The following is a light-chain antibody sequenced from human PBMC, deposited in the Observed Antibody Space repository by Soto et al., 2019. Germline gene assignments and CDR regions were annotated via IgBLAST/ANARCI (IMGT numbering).Light chain of an antibody. J-gene: IGLJ1*01. Sequence: QSVLTQPASVSGSPGQRITISCTGTSSDVGGYNYVSWYQQHPGKAPKLMIYDVSNRPSGVSNRFSGSKSVNTASLTISGLQAEDEADYYCSSYTSSSTYVFGTGTKVTVL. V-gene: IGLV2-14*01. CDR3: SSYTSSSTYV. CDR1: SSDVGGYNY. CDR2: DVS.